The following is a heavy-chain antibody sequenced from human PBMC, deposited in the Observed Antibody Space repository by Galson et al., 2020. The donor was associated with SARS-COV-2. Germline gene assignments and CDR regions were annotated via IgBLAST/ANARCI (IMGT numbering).Heavy chain of an antibody. J-gene: IGHJ2*01. Sequence: SETLSLTCAVSGDSISGYYWSWIRHPAGKKLEWLGRINTSGSTTYNPSLRSRVTMSVDTSKNHFSLHLTSVTAADPAVYYGARNSAWDFDLWGRGTLVTFSS. CDR3: ARNSAWDFDL. CDR1: GDSISGYY. D-gene: IGHD1-26*01. V-gene: IGHV4-4*07. CDR2: INTSGST.